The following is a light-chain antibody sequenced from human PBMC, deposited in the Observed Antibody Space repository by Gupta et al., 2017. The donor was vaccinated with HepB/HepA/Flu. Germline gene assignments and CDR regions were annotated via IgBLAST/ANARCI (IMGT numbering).Light chain of an antibody. Sequence: DMQITHPPSSPSASVGDRVTITCRASQSISRYLNWYQQQPGKAPKLLISATSSLQSGVPSRFSGSGSGTDFTVTISRLQPEDFGSYYCQQSYRTPWTFGQGTKVEI. V-gene: IGKV1-39*01. CDR1: QSISRY. J-gene: IGKJ1*01. CDR3: QQSYRTPWT. CDR2: ATS.